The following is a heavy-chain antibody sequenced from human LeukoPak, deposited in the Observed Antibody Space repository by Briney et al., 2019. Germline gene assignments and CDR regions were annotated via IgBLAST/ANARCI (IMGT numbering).Heavy chain of an antibody. CDR3: ATEVPSPRSLDS. V-gene: IGHV4-4*07. J-gene: IGHJ4*02. CDR1: AGSISSYY. Sequence: SEILSLTCTVSAGSISSYYWSWIRQSAGKGLEWIGRIHTSGTINYNPSLKSRVTMSVDTSKNQFSLNLTSLTAADTAMYYCATEVPSPRSLDSWGQGALATVSS. D-gene: IGHD3-10*01. CDR2: IHTSGTI.